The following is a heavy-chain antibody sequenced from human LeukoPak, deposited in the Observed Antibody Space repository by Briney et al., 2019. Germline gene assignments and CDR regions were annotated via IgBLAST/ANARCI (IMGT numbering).Heavy chain of an antibody. CDR2: ISYDGSNK. J-gene: IGHJ3*02. CDR3: AREDLSNAFDI. CDR1: GFTFSSYA. V-gene: IGHV3-30-3*01. Sequence: GGSLRLSCAASGFTFSSYAMHWVRQAPGKGLEWVAVISYDGSNKYYADSVKGRFTISRDNSKNTLYLQMNSLRAEDTAVYYCAREDLSNAFDIWGQGTMVTVSS.